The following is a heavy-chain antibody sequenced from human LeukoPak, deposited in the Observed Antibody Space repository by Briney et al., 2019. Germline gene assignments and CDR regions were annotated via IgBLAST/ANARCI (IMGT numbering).Heavy chain of an antibody. J-gene: IGHJ4*02. CDR1: GYTFTGYY. V-gene: IGHV1-2*02. D-gene: IGHD4-17*01. CDR3: ARGDGDYGEDYFDY. CDR2: INPNSGGT. Sequence: ASVKVSCKASGYTFTGYYMLGVRQAPGQGLEWMGWINPNSGGTNYAQKFQGRVTMTRDTSISTAYMELSRLRSDDTAVYYCARGDGDYGEDYFDYWGQGTLVTVS.